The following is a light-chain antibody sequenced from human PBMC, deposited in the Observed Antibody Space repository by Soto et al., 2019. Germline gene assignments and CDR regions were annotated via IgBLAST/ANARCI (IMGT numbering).Light chain of an antibody. J-gene: IGKJ3*01. CDR2: GAS. Sequence: EIVMTQSPATLSVSPGERATLSCRASQSISSNLAWYQQKPGQAPRLLIYGASTRATGIPATFSGSGSGTEFTLTISSLQSEDFAVYYCQQYNNWPFTFGPVTNVDIK. V-gene: IGKV3-15*01. CDR1: QSISSN. CDR3: QQYNNWPFT.